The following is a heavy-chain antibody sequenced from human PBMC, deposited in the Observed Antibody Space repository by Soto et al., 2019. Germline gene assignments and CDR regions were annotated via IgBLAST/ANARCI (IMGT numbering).Heavy chain of an antibody. Sequence: EVQLVESGGGLVQPGGSLRLSCAASGFTFSDYSMNWVRQAPGKGLEWVSYTSSSSNTVYYADSVKGRFSISRDNAKNSLFLQMNSLRAEDTALYYCARASRTAVTDYWGQGTLVTVSS. CDR2: TSSSSNTV. CDR3: ARASRTAVTDY. D-gene: IGHD4-17*01. V-gene: IGHV3-48*01. CDR1: GFTFSDYS. J-gene: IGHJ4*02.